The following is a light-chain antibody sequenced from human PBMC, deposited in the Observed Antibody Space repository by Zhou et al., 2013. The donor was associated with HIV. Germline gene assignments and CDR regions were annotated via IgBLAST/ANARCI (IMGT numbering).Light chain of an antibody. CDR2: KAS. CDR3: QQYNSYPIT. Sequence: DIQMTQSPSTLSASVGDRVTITCRASHSISTWLAWYQQKPGKAPKLLIYKASNLEGGVPSRFSGSGSGTEFTLTITNLQPDDFATYYCQQYNSYPITFGQGTRLEIK. V-gene: IGKV1-5*03. J-gene: IGKJ5*01. CDR1: HSISTW.